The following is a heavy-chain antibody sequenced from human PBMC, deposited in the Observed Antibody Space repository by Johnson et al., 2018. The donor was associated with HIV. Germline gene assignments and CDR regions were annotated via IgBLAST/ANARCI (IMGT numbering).Heavy chain of an antibody. CDR3: ARGEGYSGSYHRRDAFDI. D-gene: IGHD1-26*01. J-gene: IGHJ3*02. CDR2: IIGSGGSP. CDR1: GLTFSSYA. V-gene: IGHV3-23*04. Sequence: VQLVESGGGVVQPGGSLRLSCAASGLTFSSYAMSWVRQAPGKGLEWVSTIIGSGGSPYYAESVKGRFTISRDNSKNKVYLQMDSLRAEDTAVYYCARGEGYSGSYHRRDAFDIWGQGTMVTVSS.